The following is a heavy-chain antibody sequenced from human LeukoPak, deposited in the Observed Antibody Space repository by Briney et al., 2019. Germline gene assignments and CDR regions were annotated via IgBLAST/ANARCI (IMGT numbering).Heavy chain of an antibody. Sequence: PGGSLRLSCAASGFKLDGYAMHWVRQPPGKGLERVSLISGDGRNTYYADSVKGRFTISRDNSKNSLYLQMKSLRTEDTALYYCVKDDFCPECGFDIWGQGTMATVSS. CDR1: GFKLDGYA. CDR3: VKDDFCPECGFDI. J-gene: IGHJ3*02. D-gene: IGHD3-3*01. V-gene: IGHV3-43*02. CDR2: ISGDGRNT.